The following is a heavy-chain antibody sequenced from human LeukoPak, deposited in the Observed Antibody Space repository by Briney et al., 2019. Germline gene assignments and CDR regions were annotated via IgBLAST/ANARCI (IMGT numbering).Heavy chain of an antibody. V-gene: IGHV3-30*04. D-gene: IGHD6-13*01. CDR1: GFTFSSYA. CDR2: ISYDGSNK. Sequence: GRSLRLSCAASGFTFSSYAMHWVRQAPGKGLEWVAVISYDGSNKYYADSVKGRFTISRDNSKNTLYLQMNSLRAEDAAVYYCARDWQQLAFDYWGQGTLVTVSS. J-gene: IGHJ4*02. CDR3: ARDWQQLAFDY.